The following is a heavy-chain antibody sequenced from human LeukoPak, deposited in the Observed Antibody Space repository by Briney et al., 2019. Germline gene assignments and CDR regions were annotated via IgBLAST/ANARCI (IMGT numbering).Heavy chain of an antibody. Sequence: GASVKVSCKASGYTFISYDINWVRQATGQGLEWMGWMNPNSGNTGYAQKFQGRVTMTRNTSISTAYMELSSLRSDDTAVYYCARDLRIAVAYLRGAFDYWGQGTLVTVSS. V-gene: IGHV1-8*01. J-gene: IGHJ4*02. CDR1: GYTFISYD. CDR3: ARDLRIAVAYLRGAFDY. CDR2: MNPNSGNT. D-gene: IGHD6-19*01.